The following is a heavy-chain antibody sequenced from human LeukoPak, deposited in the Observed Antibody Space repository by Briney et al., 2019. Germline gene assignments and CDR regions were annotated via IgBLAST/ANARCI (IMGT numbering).Heavy chain of an antibody. J-gene: IGHJ4*02. CDR1: GFTFGDYA. CDR2: IRSKAYGGTT. CDR3: TRVAYSSGWYIGYYFDY. D-gene: IGHD6-19*01. V-gene: IGHV3-49*03. Sequence: PGGSLRLSCTASGFTFGDYAMSWYRQAPGKGLEWVGFIRSKAYGGTTEYAASVKGRFTISRDDSKSIAYLQMNSLKTEDTAVYYCTRVAYSSGWYIGYYFDYWGQGTLVTVSS.